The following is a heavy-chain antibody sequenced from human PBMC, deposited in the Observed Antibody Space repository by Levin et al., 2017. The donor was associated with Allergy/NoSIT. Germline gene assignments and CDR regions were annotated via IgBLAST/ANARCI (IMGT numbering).Heavy chain of an antibody. CDR2: IPYDGSNK. Sequence: PGGSLRLSCAASGFAVRGYAIHWVRQAPGRGLEWVAVIPYDGSNKYYTDSVKGRFTFSRDDSKNTLYLQMNSLRVEDTAVYYCARGRYGDYTYDYSHGMDVWGQGTTVTVSS. D-gene: IGHD4-17*01. V-gene: IGHV3-30-3*01. CDR3: ARGRYGDYTYDYSHGMDV. CDR1: GFAVRGYA. J-gene: IGHJ6*02.